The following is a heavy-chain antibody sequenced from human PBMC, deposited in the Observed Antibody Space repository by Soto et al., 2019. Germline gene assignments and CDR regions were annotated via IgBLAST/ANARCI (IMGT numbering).Heavy chain of an antibody. V-gene: IGHV1-18*04. CDR2: ISAYNGNT. Sequence: ASVKVSCKASGYTFTSYGISWLRQAAGQGLEWMGWISAYNGNTNYAQKLQGRVTMTTDTSTSTAYMELRSLRSDDTAVYYCARDTRAGEVALDLRSPYYFDYWGQGTLVTVSS. CDR3: ARDTRAGEVALDLRSPYYFDY. D-gene: IGHD3-3*01. J-gene: IGHJ4*02. CDR1: GYTFTSYG.